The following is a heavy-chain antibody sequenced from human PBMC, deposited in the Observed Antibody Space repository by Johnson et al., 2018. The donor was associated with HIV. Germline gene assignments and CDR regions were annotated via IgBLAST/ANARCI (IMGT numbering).Heavy chain of an antibody. CDR3: AREGGSYKDDAFDI. Sequence: SGFTFSSYDMHWVRQATGKGLEWVSAIGTAGDTYYPGSVKGRFTISRENAKNSLYLQMNSLRAEDTALYYCAREGGSYKDDAFDIWGQGTVVTVSS. J-gene: IGHJ3*02. V-gene: IGHV3-13*01. CDR1: GFTFSSYD. D-gene: IGHD1-26*01. CDR2: IGTAGDT.